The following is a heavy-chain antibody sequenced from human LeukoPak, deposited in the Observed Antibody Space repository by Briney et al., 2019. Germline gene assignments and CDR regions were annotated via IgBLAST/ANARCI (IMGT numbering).Heavy chain of an antibody. V-gene: IGHV1-18*01. CDR1: GYTFTSYG. J-gene: IGHJ6*03. Sequence: ASVKVSCKASGYTFTSYGISWVRQAPGQGLEWMGWISAYNGNTNYAQKLQGRVTMTTDTSTSTAYMELRSLRSDDTAVYYCARGRITMVREVIIPDYYYMDVWGKGTTVTISS. CDR2: ISAYNGNT. CDR3: ARGRITMVREVIIPDYYYMDV. D-gene: IGHD3-10*01.